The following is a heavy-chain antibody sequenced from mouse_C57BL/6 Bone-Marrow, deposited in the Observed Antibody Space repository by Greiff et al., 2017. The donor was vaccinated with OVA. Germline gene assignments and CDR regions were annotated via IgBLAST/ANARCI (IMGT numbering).Heavy chain of an antibody. V-gene: IGHV1-85*01. CDR3: AAIYYDYDDAMDY. D-gene: IGHD2-4*01. CDR2: IYPRDGST. Sequence: VQGVESGPELVKPGASVKLSCKASGYTFTSYDINWVKQRPGQGLEWIGWIYPRDGSTKYNEKFKGKATLTVDTSSSTAYMELHSLTSEDSAVYFCAAIYYDYDDAMDYWGQGTSVTVSS. J-gene: IGHJ4*01. CDR1: GYTFTSYD.